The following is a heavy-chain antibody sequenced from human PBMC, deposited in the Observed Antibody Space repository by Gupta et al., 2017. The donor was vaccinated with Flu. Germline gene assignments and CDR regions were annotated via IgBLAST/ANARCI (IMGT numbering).Heavy chain of an antibody. V-gene: IGHV3-48*03. J-gene: IGHJ4*02. CDR1: GFTFSSYE. D-gene: IGHD5-12*01. CDR3: TSDSSAYDFHY. CDR2: IRSSGSTI. Sequence: EVQVVESGGGLVQPGGSLRLSCAASGFTFSSYEMNGVRQATGKGVEWVAYIRSSGSTIYYEDSVKGRFTIARDNAKNSLYLQMNSLRVEDTAVYYCTSDSSAYDFHYWGQGTLVTVSS.